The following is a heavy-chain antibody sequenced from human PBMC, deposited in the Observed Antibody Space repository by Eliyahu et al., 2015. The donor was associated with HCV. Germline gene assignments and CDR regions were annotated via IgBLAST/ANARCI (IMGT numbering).Heavy chain of an antibody. Sequence: QVQLQESGPGLVKPSQTLSLTCTXXGGSISXGGYYWSWIRQHPGKGLEGIGYIYYSGSTYYNPSLKSRVTISVDTSKNQFSLKLSSVTAADTAVYYCARDIFGGSGWYYFDYWGQGTLVTVSS. J-gene: IGHJ4*02. CDR2: IYYSGST. CDR1: GGSISXGGYY. V-gene: IGHV4-31*03. CDR3: ARDIFGGSGWYYFDY. D-gene: IGHD6-19*01.